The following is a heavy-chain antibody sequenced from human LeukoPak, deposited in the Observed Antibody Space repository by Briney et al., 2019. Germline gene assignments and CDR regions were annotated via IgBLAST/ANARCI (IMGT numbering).Heavy chain of an antibody. Sequence: PGGSLRLSCAASGFTFSSYAMIWVRQAPGKGLEWVSAIGGSGTSTFYADSVKGRFTISRDNSKNTLYLQMNSLRAEDTAGYYCAKTSQGHPPYYCSMDVWGQGTTVTVSS. V-gene: IGHV3-23*01. CDR3: AKTSQGHPPYYCSMDV. CDR2: IGGSGTST. J-gene: IGHJ6*02. CDR1: GFTFSSYA.